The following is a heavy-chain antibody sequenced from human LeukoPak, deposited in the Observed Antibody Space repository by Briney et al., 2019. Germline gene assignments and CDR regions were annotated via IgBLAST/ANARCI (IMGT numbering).Heavy chain of an antibody. CDR1: GFMFSSYG. CDR2: IWHHGSNK. Sequence: PGGALRLSCAASGFMFSSYGMHWVRQAPGSGLDWVAAIWHHGSNKSYADSVKGRFTISRDNSKNTLYLQIGSMRAEDTALYYCAREIRYFDGANVNFDCWGQGTLVTVSS. CDR3: AREIRYFDGANVNFDC. D-gene: IGHD3-9*01. J-gene: IGHJ4*02. V-gene: IGHV3-33*08.